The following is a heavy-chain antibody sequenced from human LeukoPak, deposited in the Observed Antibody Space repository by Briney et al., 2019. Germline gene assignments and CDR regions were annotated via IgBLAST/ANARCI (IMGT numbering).Heavy chain of an antibody. J-gene: IGHJ3*02. V-gene: IGHV4-4*07. Sequence: SETLTLTCTVSGASINSYSWGWIRQPAGKPLEWIWRFNTSGSNDYNPSLRSRVTMSVDTSRNQQFSLKLSSVTAADTAVYYCVRPDSGGGAFDIWGQGTMVIVSS. CDR3: VRPDSGGGAFDI. CDR1: GASINSYS. D-gene: IGHD6-19*01. CDR2: FNTSGSN.